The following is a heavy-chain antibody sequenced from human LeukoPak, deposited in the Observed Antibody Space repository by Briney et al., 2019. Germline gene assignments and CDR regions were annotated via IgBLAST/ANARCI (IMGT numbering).Heavy chain of an antibody. Sequence: GGSLRLSCAASGFTFSSNYMSWVRQATGKGLEWVSNIYRVGSTFYADSVEGRFTISRDNSKNTLYLQMNSLRVEDTAIYYCVGDGGNNSWYGMDVWGQGTTVTVPS. CDR1: GFTFSSNY. J-gene: IGHJ6*02. CDR3: VGDGGNNSWYGMDV. CDR2: IYRVGST. D-gene: IGHD4-23*01. V-gene: IGHV3-66*01.